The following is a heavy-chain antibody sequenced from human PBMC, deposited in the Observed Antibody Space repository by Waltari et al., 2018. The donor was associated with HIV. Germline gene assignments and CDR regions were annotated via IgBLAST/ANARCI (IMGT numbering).Heavy chain of an antibody. V-gene: IGHV3-13*05. CDR3: ARVTRYSSGWYFDF. D-gene: IGHD6-19*01. CDR1: GFTFSTYD. Sequence: EVHLVEWGGGLIQPGGSLRLSCTASGFTFSTYDMHWVRQSTGKGRGWVSAINTTGYPSYADSVKGRFTISRDNARNSLSLQMDSLRAGDTALYYCARVTRYSSGWYFDFWGQGTLVAVSS. J-gene: IGHJ4*02. CDR2: INTTGYP.